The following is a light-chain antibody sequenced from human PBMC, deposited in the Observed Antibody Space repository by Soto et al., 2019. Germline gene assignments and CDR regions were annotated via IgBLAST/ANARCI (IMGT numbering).Light chain of an antibody. J-gene: IGKJ1*01. CDR3: HSGT. CDR1: QSINTW. CDR2: DAS. V-gene: IGKV1-5*01. Sequence: DIQMTQSPSTLSGSVGDRVTITCRASQSINTWLAWYQQSPGKVPKLLIYDASTLASGVPARFSGSGSGTEFTLTISSLQPDDFATYYCHSGTFGQGTKVEI.